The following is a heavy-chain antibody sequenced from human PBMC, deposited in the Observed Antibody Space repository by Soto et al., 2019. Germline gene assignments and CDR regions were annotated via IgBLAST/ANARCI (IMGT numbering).Heavy chain of an antibody. J-gene: IGHJ5*02. V-gene: IGHV3-48*01. D-gene: IGHD4-17*01. CDR3: AREGGDLNLFDP. CDR2: ISSSSSTI. Sequence: EVQLVESGGGLVQPGRSLRLSCAASGFTFSSYSMNWVRQAPGKGLEWVSYISSSSSTIYYADSVKGRFIVSRDKAKNSVYLQMNSLRAEDTAVYYCAREGGDLNLFDPWGQGTLVTDSS. CDR1: GFTFSSYS.